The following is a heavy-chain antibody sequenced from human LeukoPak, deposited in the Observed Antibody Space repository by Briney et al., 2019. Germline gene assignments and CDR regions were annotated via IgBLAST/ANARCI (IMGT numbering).Heavy chain of an antibody. D-gene: IGHD6-13*01. V-gene: IGHV4-59*01. J-gene: IGHJ4*02. CDR3: ARYSSSWYGDY. CDR1: GGSISSYY. Sequence: PSETLSLTCTVSGGSISSYYWSWIRQPPGKGLEWIGYIYYSGSTNYNPSLKSRVTISVDTSKNQFSLKLSSVTAADTAVYYCARYSSSWYGDYWGQGTLVTVSS. CDR2: IYYSGST.